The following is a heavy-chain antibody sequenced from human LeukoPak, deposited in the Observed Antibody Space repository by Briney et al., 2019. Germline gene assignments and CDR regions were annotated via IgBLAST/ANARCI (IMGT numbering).Heavy chain of an antibody. Sequence: ASVKVSCKASGYTFTGYYIHWVRQAPGQGLEWMGWINPNSGVTHYPQKFQGRVTMTRDTSIRTAYMEVSSLRSDDTAVYYCARGQQWPEAFDYWGLGTLVTVSS. D-gene: IGHD6-19*01. CDR3: ARGQQWPEAFDY. V-gene: IGHV1-2*02. CDR2: INPNSGVT. J-gene: IGHJ4*02. CDR1: GYTFTGYY.